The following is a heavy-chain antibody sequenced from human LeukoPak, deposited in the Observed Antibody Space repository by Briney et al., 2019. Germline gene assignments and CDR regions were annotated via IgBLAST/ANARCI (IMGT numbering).Heavy chain of an antibody. D-gene: IGHD3-22*01. V-gene: IGHV3-64*01. CDR1: GFTFSSYA. Sequence: TGGSLRLSCAASGFTFSSYAMHWVRQAPGKGLEYVSAISSNGGSTYYANSVKGRFTISRDNSKNTLYLQMGSLRAEDMAVYYCARGPAEDYYDEGVWGKGTTVTISS. CDR3: ARGPAEDYYDEGV. J-gene: IGHJ6*04. CDR2: ISSNGGST.